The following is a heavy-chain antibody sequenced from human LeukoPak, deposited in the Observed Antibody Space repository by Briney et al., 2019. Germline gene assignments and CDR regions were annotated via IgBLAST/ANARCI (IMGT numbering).Heavy chain of an antibody. D-gene: IGHD6-19*01. J-gene: IGHJ5*02. V-gene: IGHV5-51*01. CDR1: GYSFSNYW. CDR3: ARRAVAAEWSDP. CDR2: IYPGDSDT. Sequence: GESLKISCKGSGYSFSNYWIAWVRQMPGKGLEWMGIIYPGDSDTRYSPSLQGQVTISADKSTSTAYLQWSSLKASDTAMYYCARRAVAAEWSDPWGQGTPVTVFS.